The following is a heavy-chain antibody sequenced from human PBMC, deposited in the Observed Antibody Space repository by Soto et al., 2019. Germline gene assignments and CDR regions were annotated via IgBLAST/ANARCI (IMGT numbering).Heavy chain of an antibody. CDR2: IIPIFGTA. D-gene: IGHD3-22*01. J-gene: IGHJ4*02. CDR1: GGTFSRHA. V-gene: IGHV1-69*01. Sequence: QVQLVQSGAEVRKPGSSVKVSCKASGGTFSRHAISWVRQAPGQGLEWMGGIIPIFGTANHAQKFQGRVTIIAEESTNTVYMELSSLRSEDTAMYYCARGWGYDSNDYYYAYWGQGTLVIVSS. CDR3: ARGWGYDSNDYYYAY.